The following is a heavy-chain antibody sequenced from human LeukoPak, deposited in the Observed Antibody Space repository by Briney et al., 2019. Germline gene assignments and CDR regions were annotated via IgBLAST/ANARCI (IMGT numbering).Heavy chain of an antibody. CDR1: GGSIRNYY. J-gene: IGHJ5*02. CDR3: ARDGKGRYCTNGVCFSGWFDP. V-gene: IGHV4-4*07. CDR2: IYTTGST. D-gene: IGHD2-8*01. Sequence: SETLSLTCTVSGGSIRNYYWTWVRQPAGKGLEWIGRIYTTGSTNYNPSLKSRVTISVDTSKNQFSLKLSSVTAADTAVYYCARDGKGRYCTNGVCFSGWFDPWGQGTLVTVSS.